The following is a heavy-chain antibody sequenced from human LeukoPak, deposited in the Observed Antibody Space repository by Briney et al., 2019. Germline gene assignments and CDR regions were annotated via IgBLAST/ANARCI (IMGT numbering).Heavy chain of an antibody. J-gene: IGHJ4*02. Sequence: SVKVSCKASGGTFSSYAISWVRQAPGQGLEWMGGIIPIFGTANYAQKFQGRVTITADESTSTAYMELSSLRSEDTAVYYCAREFLAAAYYFDYWGQGTLVTVSS. CDR1: GGTFSSYA. D-gene: IGHD6-13*01. CDR2: IIPIFGTA. CDR3: AREFLAAAYYFDY. V-gene: IGHV1-69*13.